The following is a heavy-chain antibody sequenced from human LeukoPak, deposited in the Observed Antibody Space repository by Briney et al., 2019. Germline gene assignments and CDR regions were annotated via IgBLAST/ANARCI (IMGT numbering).Heavy chain of an antibody. Sequence: PSETLSLTCTVSGGSISSSSYYWGWIRQPPGKGLEWIGSIYYSGSTNYNPSLKSRVTISVDTSKNQFSLKLSSVTAADTAVYYCARQWLVRSWFDPWGQGTLVTVSS. CDR3: ARQWLVRSWFDP. V-gene: IGHV4-39*07. CDR2: IYYSGST. J-gene: IGHJ5*02. D-gene: IGHD6-19*01. CDR1: GGSISSSSYY.